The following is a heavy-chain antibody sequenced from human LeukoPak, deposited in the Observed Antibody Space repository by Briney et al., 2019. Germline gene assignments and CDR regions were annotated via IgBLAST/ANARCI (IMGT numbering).Heavy chain of an antibody. CDR2: ISGSGGST. D-gene: IGHD2-2*01. CDR3: AKDRVVVPADLPLDY. Sequence: GGSLRLSCAASGFSFSSYGMSWVRQAPGKGLEWVSAISGSGGSTYYADSVKGRFTISRDNSKNTLYLQMNSLRAEDTAVYYCAKDRVVVPADLPLDYWGQGTLVTVSS. J-gene: IGHJ4*02. V-gene: IGHV3-23*01. CDR1: GFSFSSYG.